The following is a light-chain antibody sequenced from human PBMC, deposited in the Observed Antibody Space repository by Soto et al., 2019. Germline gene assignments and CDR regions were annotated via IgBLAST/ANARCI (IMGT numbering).Light chain of an antibody. Sequence: SALTQPASVSGSPGQSITISCAGTSGDVGAYNFVSWYQQYPGKAPKLMIYDVSNRPSGVSNRFSGSKSGNTASLTISGLHPEDEADYYCSSYTTITTVVFGGGTKLTVL. CDR1: SGDVGAYNF. CDR2: DVS. V-gene: IGLV2-14*01. CDR3: SSYTTITTVV. J-gene: IGLJ2*01.